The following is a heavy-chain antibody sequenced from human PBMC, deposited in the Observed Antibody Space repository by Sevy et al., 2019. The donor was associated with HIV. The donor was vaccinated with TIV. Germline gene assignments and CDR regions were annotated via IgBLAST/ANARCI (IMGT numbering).Heavy chain of an antibody. J-gene: IGHJ5*02. CDR3: VRDMGYTSSGRFDP. CDR1: GFTFDDHA. Sequence: GGSLRLSCAASGFTFDDHAMHLVRQAPGKGLEWVSCISWNSGSIVYADSVRGRFTISRDKAKNSLYLQMNGLRPEDTALYYCVRDMGYTSSGRFDPWGQGTLVTVSS. CDR2: ISWNSGSI. D-gene: IGHD6-13*01. V-gene: IGHV3-9*01.